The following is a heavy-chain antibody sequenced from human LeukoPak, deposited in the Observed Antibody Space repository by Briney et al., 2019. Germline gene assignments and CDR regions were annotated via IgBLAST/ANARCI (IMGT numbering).Heavy chain of an antibody. D-gene: IGHD4-17*01. V-gene: IGHV1-2*02. CDR1: GYTFTDYY. CDR3: ASERGPTVTTNHPYYMDV. J-gene: IGHJ6*03. CDR2: INPKTGGT. Sequence: ASVKVSCKASGYTFTDYYINWVRQAPGQGLEWMGWINPKTGGTNYAQKFQGRVTITADESTSTAYMELSSLRSEDTAVYYCASERGPTVTTNHPYYMDVWGKGTTVTISS.